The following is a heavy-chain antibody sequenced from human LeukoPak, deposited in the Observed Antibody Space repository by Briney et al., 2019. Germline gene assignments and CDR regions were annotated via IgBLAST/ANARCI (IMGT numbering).Heavy chain of an antibody. D-gene: IGHD3-9*01. CDR3: ASRPLRYFDYGSDY. V-gene: IGHV3-23*01. Sequence: GRSLRLSCAASGFTFDEYAMHWVRQAPGKGLEWVSAISGSGGSTYYADSVKGRFTISRDNSKNTLYLQMNSLRAEDTAVYYCASRPLRYFDYGSDYWGQGTLVTVSS. J-gene: IGHJ4*02. CDR1: GFTFDEYA. CDR2: ISGSGGST.